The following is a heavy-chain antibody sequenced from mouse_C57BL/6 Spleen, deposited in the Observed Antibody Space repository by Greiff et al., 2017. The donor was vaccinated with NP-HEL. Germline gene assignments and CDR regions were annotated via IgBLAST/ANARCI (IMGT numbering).Heavy chain of an antibody. V-gene: IGHV5-9*01. D-gene: IGHD1-1*01. CDR1: GFTFSSYT. J-gene: IGHJ3*01. CDR2: ISGGGGNT. Sequence: EVMLVESGGGLVKPGGSLKLSCAASGFTFSSYTMSWVRQTPEKRLEWVATISGGGGNTYYPDSVKGRFTISRDNAKNTLYLQMSSLRSEDTALYYCARQYYGSSSAWFAYWGQGTLVTVSA. CDR3: ARQYYGSSSAWFAY.